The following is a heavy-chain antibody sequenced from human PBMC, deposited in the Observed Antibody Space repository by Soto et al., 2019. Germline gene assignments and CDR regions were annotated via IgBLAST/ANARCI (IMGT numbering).Heavy chain of an antibody. CDR1: GFTFSSYS. D-gene: IGHD6-13*01. CDR3: ARDDSSSWYLYAFDI. V-gene: IGHV3-48*02. J-gene: IGHJ3*02. Sequence: PGGSLRLSCAASGFTFSSYSMNWVRQAPGKGLEWVSYISSSSSTIYYADSVKGRFTISRDNAKNSLYLQMNSLRDEDTAVYYCARDDSSSWYLYAFDIWGQGTMVTVSS. CDR2: ISSSSSTI.